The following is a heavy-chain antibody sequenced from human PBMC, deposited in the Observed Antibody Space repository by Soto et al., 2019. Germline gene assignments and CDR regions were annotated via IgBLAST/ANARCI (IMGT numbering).Heavy chain of an antibody. Sequence: QVQLVESGGGAVQPGRSLRISCAASGFTFSINGIHWVRQAPGKGLEWVAVISSDGLNKYYADSVKGRFTISRDNSKNTLFLQMNSLRVEDTAVYYCAMDLYGGSSRFDYWGQGTLVTVSS. CDR1: GFTFSING. CDR2: ISSDGLNK. CDR3: AMDLYGGSSRFDY. J-gene: IGHJ4*02. V-gene: IGHV3-30*03. D-gene: IGHD2-15*01.